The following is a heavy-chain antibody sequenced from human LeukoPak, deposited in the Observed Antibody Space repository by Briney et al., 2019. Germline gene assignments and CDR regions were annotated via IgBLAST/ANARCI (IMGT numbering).Heavy chain of an antibody. Sequence: PGGSLRLSCAASGFTFSSYSMNWVRQAPGKGLEWVAVIWYDGSNKYYADSVKGRFTISRDNSKNTLYLQMNSLRAEDTAVYYCARDSVAARLYYYYYGMDVWGQGTTVTVSS. CDR2: IWYDGSNK. J-gene: IGHJ6*02. D-gene: IGHD6-6*01. CDR1: GFTFSSYS. CDR3: ARDSVAARLYYYYYGMDV. V-gene: IGHV3-33*08.